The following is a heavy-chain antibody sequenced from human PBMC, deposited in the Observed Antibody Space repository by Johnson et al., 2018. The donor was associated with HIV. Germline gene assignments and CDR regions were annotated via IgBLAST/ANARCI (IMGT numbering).Heavy chain of an antibody. CDR1: GFTFSSYA. CDR3: ARGGSSRNPAFDI. D-gene: IGHD1-26*01. V-gene: IGHV3-23*04. CDR2: ISGSGGST. J-gene: IGHJ3*02. Sequence: MQLVESGGGLVQPGGSLRLSCAASGFTFSSYAMSWVRQAPGKGLEWVSAISGSGGSTYYADSVKGRFTISRDNSKNTLYLQMNSLRAEDTALYYCARGGSSRNPAFDIWGQGTMVTVSS.